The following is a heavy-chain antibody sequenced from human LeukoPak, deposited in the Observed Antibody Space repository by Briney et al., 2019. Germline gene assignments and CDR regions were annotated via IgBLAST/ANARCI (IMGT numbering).Heavy chain of an antibody. J-gene: IGHJ6*03. CDR2: IYSGGST. CDR3: ARARTNWNHPYAGDYYYMDV. CDR1: GFTVSSNY. Sequence: GGSLRLSCAASGFTVSSNYMSWVRQAPGKGLEWVSVIYSGGSTCYADPVKGRFTISRDNSKNTLYLQMNSLRAEDTAVYYCARARTNWNHPYAGDYYYMDVWGKGTTVTVSS. D-gene: IGHD1-1*01. V-gene: IGHV3-53*01.